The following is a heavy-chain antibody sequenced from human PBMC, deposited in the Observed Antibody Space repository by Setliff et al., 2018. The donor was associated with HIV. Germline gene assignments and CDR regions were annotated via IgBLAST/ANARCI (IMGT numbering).Heavy chain of an antibody. CDR1: GFTFSGYW. V-gene: IGHV3-74*03. D-gene: IGHD4-4*01. Sequence: GGSLRLSCAASGFTFSGYWMHWVRQSPGRGLLGVAHIKGDGSITKYADSVKGRFTISRDNAKNTLYLQMNSLRAEDTAVYYCTRDYRNLGFDLWGRGSLVTVSS. CDR2: IKGDGSIT. J-gene: IGHJ2*01. CDR3: TRDYRNLGFDL.